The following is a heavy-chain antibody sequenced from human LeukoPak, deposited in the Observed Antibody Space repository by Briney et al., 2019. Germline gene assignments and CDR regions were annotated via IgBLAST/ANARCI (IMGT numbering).Heavy chain of an antibody. CDR1: GDSINSSSFF. J-gene: IGHJ4*02. CDR3: ARDRGTWNDDGFDY. D-gene: IGHD1-1*01. V-gene: IGHV4-39*07. CDR2: IYYSGST. Sequence: SETLSLTCTVSGDSINSSSFFWGWIRQPPGKGLEWIGNIYYSGSTQYNPSLKSRVTMSVDTSKNQFSLKLSSVTAADTAVYYCARDRGTWNDDGFDYWGQGTLVTVSS.